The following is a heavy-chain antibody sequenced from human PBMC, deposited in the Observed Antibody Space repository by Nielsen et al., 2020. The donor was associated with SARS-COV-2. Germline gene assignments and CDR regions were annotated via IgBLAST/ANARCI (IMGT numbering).Heavy chain of an antibody. CDR2: INAGNGNT. J-gene: IGHJ4*02. V-gene: IGHV1-3*01. CDR1: GYAFTSYA. CDR3: ARHLRGYIDY. Sequence: ASVKVSCKASGYAFTSYAMHWVRQAHGQRLEWMGWINAGNGNTRYSQNFQGRVTITRDTSASTAYVELSSLRSEDTAVYYCARHLRGYIDYWGQGTLVTVSS.